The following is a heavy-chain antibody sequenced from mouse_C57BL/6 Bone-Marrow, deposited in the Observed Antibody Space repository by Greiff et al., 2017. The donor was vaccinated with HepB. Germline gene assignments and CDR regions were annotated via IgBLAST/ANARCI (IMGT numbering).Heavy chain of an antibody. V-gene: IGHV1-26*01. CDR3: AREYGYDEDYAMDY. Sequence: EVQLQQSGPELVKPGASVKISCKASGYTFTDYYMNWVKQSHGKSLEWIGDINPNNGGTSYNQKFKGKATLTVDKSSSTAYMELRSLTSEDSAVYYCAREYGYDEDYAMDYWGQGTSVTVSS. CDR2: INPNNGGT. D-gene: IGHD2-2*01. J-gene: IGHJ4*01. CDR1: GYTFTDYY.